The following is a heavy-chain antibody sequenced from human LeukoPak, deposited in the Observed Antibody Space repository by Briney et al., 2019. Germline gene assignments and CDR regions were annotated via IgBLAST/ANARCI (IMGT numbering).Heavy chain of an antibody. CDR2: IYYSGST. J-gene: IGHJ4*02. CDR1: GGSISSGGYY. CDR3: ARLYDSSGYYHDHTYYFDY. V-gene: IGHV4-31*03. D-gene: IGHD3-22*01. Sequence: SQTLSLTCTVSGGSISSGGYYWSWIRQHPGKGLEWIGYIYYSGSTNYNPSLKSRVTISVDTSKNQFSLKLSSVTAADTAVYYCARLYDSSGYYHDHTYYFDYWGQGTLVTVSS.